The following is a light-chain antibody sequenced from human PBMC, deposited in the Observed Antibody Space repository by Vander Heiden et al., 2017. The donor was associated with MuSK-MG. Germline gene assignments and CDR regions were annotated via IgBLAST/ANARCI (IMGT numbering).Light chain of an antibody. V-gene: IGKV2D-29*01. CDR2: EVS. J-gene: IGKJ1*01. Sequence: ASISCKSNQSLVHDDGKSYLHWYLQKAGQPPQLLIYEVSNRFSGVPDTFSGSGSGTDFTLKISRVQAEDAGIYYCRQSFLLPQSFGQGTRVEMK. CDR3: RQSFLLPQS. CDR1: QSLVHDDGKSY.